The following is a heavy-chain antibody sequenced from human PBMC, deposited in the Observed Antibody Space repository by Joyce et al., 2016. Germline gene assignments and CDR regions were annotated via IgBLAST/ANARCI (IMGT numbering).Heavy chain of an antibody. CDR2: ISSTGGT. Sequence: QLHLQESGPGLVKPSETLSLTCTVSGDSVTSLFWNWIRQPPGKGLELVAHISSTGGTKYNHTLKSRATIAWDAPRNQFSLKLTSVNAADTGIYECARDGGYYVDYWGQGTLVAVSS. CDR3: ARDGGYYVDY. CDR1: GDSVTSLF. V-gene: IGHV4-59*02. D-gene: IGHD3-16*01. J-gene: IGHJ4*02.